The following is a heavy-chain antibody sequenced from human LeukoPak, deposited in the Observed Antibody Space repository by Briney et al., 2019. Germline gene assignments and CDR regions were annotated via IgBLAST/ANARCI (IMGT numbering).Heavy chain of an antibody. CDR3: TRLSHVAGAPKVSWFDP. D-gene: IGHD1-26*01. CDR1: AYPISDGFL. V-gene: IGHV4-38-2*02. J-gene: IGHJ5*02. Sequence: PSGTLSLTCTVSAYPISDGFLWGWIRQPPGKGLEWIGSIYHSGTTYCNPSLKSRVTMSVDTSKNQFSLKLSSVTAADTAVYYCTRLSHVAGAPKVSWFDPWGQGTLVTVSS. CDR2: IYHSGTT.